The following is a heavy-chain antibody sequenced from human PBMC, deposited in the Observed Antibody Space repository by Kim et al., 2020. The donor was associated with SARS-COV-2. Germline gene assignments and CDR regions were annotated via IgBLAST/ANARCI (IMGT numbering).Heavy chain of an antibody. CDR3: AKDLSGDYEYTGH. CDR2: ISYDGSNK. J-gene: IGHJ4*02. D-gene: IGHD4-17*01. CDR1: GFTFSNYG. V-gene: IGHV3-30*18. Sequence: GGSLRLSCAASGFTFSNYGMHWVRQAPGKGLEWVAVISYDGSNKLYADSVKGRFTISRDNSKNTLYLQMNSLRVEDTAVYYCAKDLSGDYEYTGHWGQGTLVTVSS.